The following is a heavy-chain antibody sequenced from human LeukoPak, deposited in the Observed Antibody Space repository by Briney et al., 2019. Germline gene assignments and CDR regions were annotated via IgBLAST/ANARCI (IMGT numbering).Heavy chain of an antibody. CDR2: INSDGSST. J-gene: IGHJ3*01. D-gene: IGHD1-26*01. CDR3: AREKSAWDAPDAFDL. CDR1: EFTFSNHW. Sequence: GGSLRLSCADSEFTFSNHWMHWVRQVPGKGLEWVSRINSDGSSTSYADSVKGRFTISRDNAKNTLYLQMNSLRAEDTAVYYCAREKSAWDAPDAFDLWGQGTMVTVSS. V-gene: IGHV3-74*01.